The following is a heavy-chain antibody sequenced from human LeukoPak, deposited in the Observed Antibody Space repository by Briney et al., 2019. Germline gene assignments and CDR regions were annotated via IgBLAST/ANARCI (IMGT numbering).Heavy chain of an antibody. CDR3: ASRGCSGGSCRLPLIGPFDY. J-gene: IGHJ4*02. CDR2: IYSSGST. Sequence: SETLSLTCTVSGSSSSSSSSYWGWIRQPPGKGLEWIGSIYSSGSTYYNPSLQSRVTISVDTSTNQFSLRLSSVTAADTAVYYRASRGCSGGSCRLPLIGPFDYWGQGTLVTVSS. V-gene: IGHV4-39*01. D-gene: IGHD2-15*01. CDR1: GSSSSSSSSY.